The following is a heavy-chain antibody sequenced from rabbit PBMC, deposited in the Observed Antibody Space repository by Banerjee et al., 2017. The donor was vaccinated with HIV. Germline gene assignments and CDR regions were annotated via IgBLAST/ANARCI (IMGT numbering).Heavy chain of an antibody. CDR1: GFDFSTSYW. J-gene: IGHJ3*01. Sequence: QEQLEESGGDLVKPEGSLTLTCTASGFDFSTSYWICWVRQAPGKGLEWIACIATSSDGTRYASWAKGRFTISKTSSTTVTLHMTSLTAADTATYFCARDGYAGGGPSISRLDLWGPGTLVTVS. CDR2: IATSSDGT. V-gene: IGHV1S45*01. D-gene: IGHD4-2*01. CDR3: ARDGYAGGGPSISRLDL.